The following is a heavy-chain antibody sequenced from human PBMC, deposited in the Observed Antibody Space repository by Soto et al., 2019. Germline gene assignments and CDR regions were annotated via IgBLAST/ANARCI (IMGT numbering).Heavy chain of an antibody. D-gene: IGHD5-18*01. CDR3: ARAKRGYSYGYSPGAFDI. V-gene: IGHV1-18*01. CDR2: INVYRGNT. J-gene: IGHJ3*02. Sequence: ASVKVSCKSSGYTFSNYGIAWVRQAPGQGLEWVGWINVYRGNTNYAQKFQGRVTITADESTSTAYMELSSLRSEDTAVYYCARAKRGYSYGYSPGAFDIWGQGTMVTVSS. CDR1: GYTFSNYG.